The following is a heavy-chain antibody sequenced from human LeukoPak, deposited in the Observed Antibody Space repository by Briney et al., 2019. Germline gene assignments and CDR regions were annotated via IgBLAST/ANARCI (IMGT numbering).Heavy chain of an antibody. D-gene: IGHD6-19*01. CDR3: APSSLTYSSGWYGY. Sequence: GGSLRLSCAASGFTFSSYWMHWVRQAPGKGLLWVSRINADGSSTSYADSVKGRFTISRDNAKNTLYLQMNSLRAEDTAVYYCAPSSLTYSSGWYGYWGQGTLVTVSS. V-gene: IGHV3-74*01. CDR2: INADGSST. CDR1: GFTFSSYW. J-gene: IGHJ4*02.